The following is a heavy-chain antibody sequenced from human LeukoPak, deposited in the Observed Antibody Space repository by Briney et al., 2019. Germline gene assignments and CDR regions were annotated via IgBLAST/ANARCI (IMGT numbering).Heavy chain of an antibody. CDR3: ARVLGVATIEGDWFDP. V-gene: IGHV4-30-2*05. J-gene: IGHJ5*02. CDR1: GGSISSGGYS. D-gene: IGHD5-12*01. Sequence: SETLSLTCAVSGGSISSGGYSWSWIRQPPGKGLEWIGYIYYSGSTYYNPSLKSRVTISVDTSKNQFSLKLSSVTAADTAVYYCARVLGVATIEGDWFDPWGQGTLVTVSS. CDR2: IYYSGST.